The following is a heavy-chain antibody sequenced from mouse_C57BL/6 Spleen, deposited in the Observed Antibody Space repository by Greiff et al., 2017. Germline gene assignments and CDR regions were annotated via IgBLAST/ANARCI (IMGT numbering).Heavy chain of an antibody. CDR3: TDGKGYYFDY. CDR1: GYTFTDYE. V-gene: IGHV1-15*01. J-gene: IGHJ2*01. Sequence: QVQLQQSGAELVRPGASVTLSCKASGYTFTDYEMHWVKQTPVHGLEWIGAIDPETGGTAYNQKFKGKAILTADKSSSTAYMELRSLTSEDSAVYYCTDGKGYYFDYWGQGTTLTVSS. CDR2: IDPETGGT. D-gene: IGHD2-1*01.